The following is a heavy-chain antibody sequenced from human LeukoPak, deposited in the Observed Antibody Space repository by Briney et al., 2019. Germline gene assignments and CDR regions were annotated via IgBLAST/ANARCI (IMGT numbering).Heavy chain of an antibody. J-gene: IGHJ4*02. CDR2: INTDGTRT. D-gene: IGHD3-22*01. V-gene: IGHV3-74*01. CDR1: GFPFSNYW. CDR3: ARSPGYYYDSSGYDEADY. Sequence: GGSLRLSCAASGFPFSNYWMHWVRHVPGKGLVWVSRINTDGTRTNYAHSVEGRFTISRENAGNTVYPQMNSLRAEDTDVYYCARSPGYYYDSSGYDEADYWGQGTLVTVSS.